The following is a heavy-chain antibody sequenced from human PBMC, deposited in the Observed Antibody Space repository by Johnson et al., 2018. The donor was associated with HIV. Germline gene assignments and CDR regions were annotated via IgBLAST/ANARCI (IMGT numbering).Heavy chain of an antibody. V-gene: IGHV3-23*04. CDR2: ISGGGGST. D-gene: IGHD1-1*01. Sequence: VQLVESGGGLVQPGGSLRLSCAASGFTFSSYAMSWVRQAPGKGLEWVSTISGGGGSTYYADSVNGRFTISRDNAKNSLYLQMNSLRAEDTAVYYCARVLGTSDAFDIWGQGTMVTVSS. CDR3: ARVLGTSDAFDI. J-gene: IGHJ3*02. CDR1: GFTFSSYA.